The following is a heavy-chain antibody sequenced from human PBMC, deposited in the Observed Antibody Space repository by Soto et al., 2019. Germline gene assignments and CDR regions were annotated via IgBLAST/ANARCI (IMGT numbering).Heavy chain of an antibody. CDR3: ARGRLRKAAAGYYYYYYGTDV. V-gene: IGHV4-34*01. J-gene: IGHJ6*02. Sequence: SEALSRSCAVYGGSCSGYYWRWIRQPPGKGLEWIGEINHSGSTNYNPSLKSRVTISVDTSKNQFSLKLSSVTAADTAVYYCARGRLRKAAAGYYYYYYGTDVWFQCTTVTVS. D-gene: IGHD6-13*01. CDR2: INHSGST. CDR1: GGSCSGYY.